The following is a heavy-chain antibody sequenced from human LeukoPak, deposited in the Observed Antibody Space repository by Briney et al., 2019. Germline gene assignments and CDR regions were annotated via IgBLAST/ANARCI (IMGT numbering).Heavy chain of an antibody. D-gene: IGHD4-17*01. J-gene: IGHJ4*02. CDR3: ASPDGDYISPFDN. Sequence: GGSLRLSCAASGFTVSSKYMSWVRQAPGKGLEWVSVLYSGGSTYYADSVKGRFTISRDNSKNTLYLQMDSLTAEDTAVYYCASPDGDYISPFDNWGQGTLVTVSS. V-gene: IGHV3-66*02. CDR1: GFTVSSKY. CDR2: LYSGGST.